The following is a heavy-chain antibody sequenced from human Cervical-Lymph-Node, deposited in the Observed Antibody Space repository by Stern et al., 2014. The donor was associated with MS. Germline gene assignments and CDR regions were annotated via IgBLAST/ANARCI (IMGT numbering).Heavy chain of an antibody. CDR2: ISSDGSKK. CDR3: ARGATRYGDYSDY. CDR1: GFTFSSYW. D-gene: IGHD4-17*01. J-gene: IGHJ4*02. Sequence: EVQLVESGGGIVQPGGSLRLSCAASGFTFSSYWMHCVRQAPGKVLGWVSRISSDGSKKSQADSVKGRFTISRYNAKNTLYLQMNSLRPEDTAVYYCARGATRYGDYSDYWGQGTLVTVSS. V-gene: IGHV3-74*02.